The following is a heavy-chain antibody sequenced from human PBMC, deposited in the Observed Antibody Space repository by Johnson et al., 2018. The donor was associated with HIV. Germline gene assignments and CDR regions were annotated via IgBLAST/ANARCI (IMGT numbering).Heavy chain of an antibody. V-gene: IGHV3-30*04. CDR2: ISYDGSNK. J-gene: IGHJ3*02. D-gene: IGHD4-17*01. Sequence: QVLLLESGGGVVQPGRSLRLSCAASGFTFSSYAMHWVRQAPGKGLEWVAVISYDGSNKYYADSVKGRFTISRDNSKNTLYLQMNSLRAEDTAVYYCARSVDYGDSLCAFDIWGQGTMVTVSS. CDR1: GFTFSSYA. CDR3: ARSVDYGDSLCAFDI.